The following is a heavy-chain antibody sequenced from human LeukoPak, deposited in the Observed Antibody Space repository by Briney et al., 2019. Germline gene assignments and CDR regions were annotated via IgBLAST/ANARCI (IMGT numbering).Heavy chain of an antibody. CDR3: ATEEQQLRYFDY. CDR1: GGSFSDYY. V-gene: IGHV4-34*01. Sequence: PSETLSLTCAAYGGSFSDYYWSWIRQPPGKGLEWVGEINHSGSTNYNPSLKSRVTISVDTSKNQFSLKLNSVTAADTAVFYCATEEQQLRYFDYWGQGTLVTVSS. D-gene: IGHD6-13*01. J-gene: IGHJ4*02. CDR2: INHSGST.